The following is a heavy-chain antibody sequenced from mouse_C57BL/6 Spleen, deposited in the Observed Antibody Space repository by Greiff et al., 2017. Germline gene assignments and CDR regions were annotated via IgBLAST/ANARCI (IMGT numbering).Heavy chain of an antibody. CDR3: ARALRGYGSSYHYAMDY. V-gene: IGHV3-6*01. D-gene: IGHD1-1*01. CDR1: GYSITSGYY. J-gene: IGHJ4*01. Sequence: ESGPGLVKPSQSLSLTCSVTGYSITSGYYWNWIRQFPGNKLEWMGYISYDGSNNYNPSLKNRISITRDTSKNQFFLKLNSVTTEDTATYYCARALRGYGSSYHYAMDYWGQGTSVTVSS. CDR2: ISYDGSN.